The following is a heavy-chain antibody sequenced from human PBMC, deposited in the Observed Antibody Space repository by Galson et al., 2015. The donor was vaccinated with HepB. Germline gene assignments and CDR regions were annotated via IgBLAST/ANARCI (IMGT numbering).Heavy chain of an antibody. J-gene: IGHJ3*02. CDR1: GGSFSGYY. CDR2: INHSGST. V-gene: IGHV4-34*01. Sequence: ETLSLTCAVYGGSFSGYYWSWIRQPPGKGLEWIGEINHSGSTNYNPSLKSRVTISVDTSKNQFSLKLSSVTAADTAVYYCARGRETYYYDSSGYVGGRDAFDIWGQGTMVTVSS. D-gene: IGHD3-22*01. CDR3: ARGRETYYYDSSGYVGGRDAFDI.